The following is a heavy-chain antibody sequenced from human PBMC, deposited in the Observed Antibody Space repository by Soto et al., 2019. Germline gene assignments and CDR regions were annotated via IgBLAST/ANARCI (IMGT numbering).Heavy chain of an antibody. CDR2: IYYSGST. J-gene: IGHJ3*02. D-gene: IGHD3-22*01. CDR1: GGSISSGGYY. Sequence: PSETLSLTCTVSGGSISSGGYYWSRIRQHPGKGLEWIGYIYYSGSTYYNPSLKSRVTISVDTSKNQFSLKLSSVTAADTAVYYCARSVIFYYYDSSRRVGPTNDAFDIWGQGTMVTVSS. V-gene: IGHV4-31*03. CDR3: ARSVIFYYYDSSRRVGPTNDAFDI.